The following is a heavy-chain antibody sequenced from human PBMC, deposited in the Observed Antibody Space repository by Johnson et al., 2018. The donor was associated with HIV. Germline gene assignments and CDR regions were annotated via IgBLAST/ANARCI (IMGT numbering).Heavy chain of an antibody. J-gene: IGHJ3*02. V-gene: IGHV3-20*04. Sequence: VQLVESGGGVVRPGGSLRLSCAASGFTFGDYGMSWVRQAPGKGLEWVSSINWTGGSTGYAASVKGRFTISRDNAKNSLYLQMHSLTAEDTALYYWDTSMEATARAFDIWGQGTMVTVSS. CDR2: INWTGGST. CDR3: DTSMEATARAFDI. CDR1: GFTFGDYG. D-gene: IGHD1-26*01.